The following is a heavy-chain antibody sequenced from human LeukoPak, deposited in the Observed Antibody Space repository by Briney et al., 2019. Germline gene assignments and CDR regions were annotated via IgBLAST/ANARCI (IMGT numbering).Heavy chain of an antibody. CDR3: AREYYYDSSGYYEDI. CDR2: IIPIRGIA. D-gene: IGHD3-22*01. J-gene: IGHJ3*02. V-gene: IGHV1-69*04. CDR1: GGTFSSYT. Sequence: GSSVKVSCKASGGTFSSYTISWVRQAPGQGLEWMGRIIPIRGIANYAQKVQGRVTITADESTSTAYMELSSLRSEDTAVYYCAREYYYDSSGYYEDIWGQGTMVTVSS.